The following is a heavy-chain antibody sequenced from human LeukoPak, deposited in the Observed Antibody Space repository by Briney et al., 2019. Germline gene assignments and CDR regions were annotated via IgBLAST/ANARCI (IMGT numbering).Heavy chain of an antibody. D-gene: IGHD3-10*01. CDR1: GFTFSSYW. CDR2: IKQDGSEK. CDR3: ARDFGQEIDY. Sequence: GGSLRPSCAASGFTFSSYWMSWVRQAPGKGLEWVANIKQDGSEKYYVDSVKGRFTISRDNAKSSLWLQMNSLRAEDAAVYYCARDFGQEIDYWGQGALVTVSS. V-gene: IGHV3-7*01. J-gene: IGHJ4*02.